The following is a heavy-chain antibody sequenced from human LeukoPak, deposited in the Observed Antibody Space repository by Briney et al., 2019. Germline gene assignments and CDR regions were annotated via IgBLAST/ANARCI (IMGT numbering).Heavy chain of an antibody. J-gene: IGHJ6*03. V-gene: IGHV1-8*02. D-gene: IGHD1-26*01. CDR3: ARGWELWFQERYYYMDV. CDR1: GYTFTGYY. Sequence: GASVKVSCKASGYTFTGYYMHWVRQAPGQGLEWMGWINPNSGNTGYAQKFQGRVTMTRNTSISTAYMELSSLRSEDTAVYYCARGWELWFQERYYYMDVWGKGTTVTVSS. CDR2: INPNSGNT.